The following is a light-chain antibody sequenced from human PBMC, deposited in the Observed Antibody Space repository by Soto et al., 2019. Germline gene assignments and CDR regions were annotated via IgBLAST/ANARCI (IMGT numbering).Light chain of an antibody. CDR3: LQHNTYPLA. Sequence: DIQMTQSSSAMSASVGDRVTITCRASQGINNYLAWFQQKPGKAPKRLIYAASTLQSGAPSRFSGSGSGTEFTLTISSLQPEDFATYYCLQHNTYPLAFGGGTKVEIK. V-gene: IGKV1-17*03. CDR1: QGINNY. J-gene: IGKJ4*01. CDR2: AAS.